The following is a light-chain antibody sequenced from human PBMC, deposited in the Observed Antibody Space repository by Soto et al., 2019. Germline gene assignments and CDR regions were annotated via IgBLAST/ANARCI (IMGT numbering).Light chain of an antibody. CDR1: SSDVGAYNS. J-gene: IGLJ2*01. CDR2: EVS. Sequence: QSALTQPASVSGSPGQSITISCTGTSSDVGAYNSVSWYQQHPGKAPKVMIYEVSNRPSGVSNRFSGSKSSNTASLTISGLQAEDEADYYCSSYTGTLSVIFGGGTKVTVL. CDR3: SSYTGTLSVI. V-gene: IGLV2-14*01.